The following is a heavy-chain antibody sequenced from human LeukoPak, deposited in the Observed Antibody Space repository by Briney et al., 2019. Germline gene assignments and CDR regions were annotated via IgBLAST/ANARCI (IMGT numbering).Heavy chain of an antibody. CDR1: GFTVSSNY. V-gene: IGHV3-66*01. CDR2: IYSGGST. Sequence: GGSLRLSCAASGFTVSSNYMSWVRQAPGKGLEWVSVIYSGGSTYYADSVKGRFTISRDNPMNSLYLQMNSLRAEDTAVYYCARDRVPAAITGDAFDIWGQGTLVTVSS. D-gene: IGHD2-2*01. CDR3: ARDRVPAAITGDAFDI. J-gene: IGHJ3*02.